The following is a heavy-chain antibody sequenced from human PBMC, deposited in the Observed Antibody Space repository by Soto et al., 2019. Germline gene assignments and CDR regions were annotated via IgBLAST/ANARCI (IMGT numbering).Heavy chain of an antibody. CDR3: VNRYCSGGSCYSYFDY. D-gene: IGHD2-15*01. Sequence: PGGSLILSCSAPGFPFSSYSMHWVRQAPGKGLEYVSAISSNGGSTYYADSVKGRFTISRDNSKNTLYLQMSSLRAEDTAVYYCVNRYCSGGSCYSYFDYWGQGTLVTVSS. V-gene: IGHV3-64D*08. CDR1: GFPFSSYS. CDR2: ISSNGGST. J-gene: IGHJ4*02.